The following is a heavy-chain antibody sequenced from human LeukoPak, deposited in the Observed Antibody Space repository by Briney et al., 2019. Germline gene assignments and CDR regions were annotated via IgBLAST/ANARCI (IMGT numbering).Heavy chain of an antibody. CDR3: ASYYGSSGYYY. CDR2: ISSSSSYI. V-gene: IGHV3-21*01. CDR1: GFTFSSYS. Sequence: KSGGSLRLSCAASGFTFSSYSMNWVRQAPGKGLEWVSSISSSSSYIHYADSVKGRFTISRDNAKNSLYLQMNSLRAEDTAVYYCASYYGSSGYYYWGQGTLVTVSS. J-gene: IGHJ4*02. D-gene: IGHD3-22*01.